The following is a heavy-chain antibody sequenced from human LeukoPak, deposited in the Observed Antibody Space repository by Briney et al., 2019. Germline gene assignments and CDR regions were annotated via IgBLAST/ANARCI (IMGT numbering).Heavy chain of an antibody. J-gene: IGHJ4*02. Sequence: ASVKVSCKASGGTFSSYAISWVRQAPGQGLEWMGGIIPIFGTANYAQKFQGRVTITADKSTSTVYMELSSLRSEDTAVYYCAIISFVSSGYYKEPIDYWGQGTLVTVSS. V-gene: IGHV1-69*06. CDR2: IIPIFGTA. CDR1: GGTFSSYA. CDR3: AIISFVSSGYYKEPIDY. D-gene: IGHD3-22*01.